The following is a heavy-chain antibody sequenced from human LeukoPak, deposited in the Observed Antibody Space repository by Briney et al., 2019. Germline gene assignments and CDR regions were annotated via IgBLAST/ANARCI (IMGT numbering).Heavy chain of an antibody. Sequence: TSETLSLTCAVYGGSFSAYYWSWIRQPPGKGLEWIGEINHSGSTNYNPSLKSRVTISLNTSKNQFSLKLSSVTAADTAVYYCASDGVVRGTNWFDPWGQGTLVTVSS. D-gene: IGHD3-10*01. V-gene: IGHV4-34*01. CDR1: GGSFSAYY. CDR3: ASDGVVRGTNWFDP. J-gene: IGHJ5*02. CDR2: INHSGST.